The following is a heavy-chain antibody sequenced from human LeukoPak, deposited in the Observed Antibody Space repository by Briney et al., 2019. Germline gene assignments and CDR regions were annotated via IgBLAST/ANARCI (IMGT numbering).Heavy chain of an antibody. V-gene: IGHV4-39*01. CDR3: ARPLELAARDLGYYMDV. CDR1: GGSISSSSYY. Sequence: SETLSLTCTVSGGSISSSSYYWGWIRQPPGKGLEWIGSIYYSGSTYYNPSLKSRVTISVDTSKNQFSLKLSSVTAADTAVYYCARPLELAARDLGYYMDVWGKGTTVTVSS. CDR2: IYYSGST. D-gene: IGHD6-6*01. J-gene: IGHJ6*03.